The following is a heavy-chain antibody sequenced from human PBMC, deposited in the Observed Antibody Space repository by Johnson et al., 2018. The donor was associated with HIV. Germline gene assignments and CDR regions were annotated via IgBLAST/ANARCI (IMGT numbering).Heavy chain of an antibody. J-gene: IGHJ3*02. CDR2: IYSGGST. Sequence: QLVESGGGVVQPGRSLRLSCAASGFTFSSYAMHWVRQAPGKGLEWVAVIYSGGSTYYADSVKGRFTISRDNSKNTLYLQMNSLRAEDTAVYYCARDKANWGPSRDVGAFDIWGQGTKVTVSS. D-gene: IGHD7-27*01. CDR1: GFTFSSYA. V-gene: IGHV3-NL1*01. CDR3: ARDKANWGPSRDVGAFDI.